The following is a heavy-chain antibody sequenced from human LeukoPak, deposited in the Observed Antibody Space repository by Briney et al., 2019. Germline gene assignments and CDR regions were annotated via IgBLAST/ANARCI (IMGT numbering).Heavy chain of an antibody. CDR1: GFTFSSYS. V-gene: IGHV3-48*04. D-gene: IGHD5-12*01. J-gene: IGHJ4*02. Sequence: PGGSLRLSCAASGFTFSSYSMNWVRQAPGKGLEWVSYISSSGSTIYYADSVKGRFTISRDNAKNSLYLQMNSLRAEDTAVYYCARGERGYSGYEPIGYWGQGTLVTVSS. CDR2: ISSSGSTI. CDR3: ARGERGYSGYEPIGY.